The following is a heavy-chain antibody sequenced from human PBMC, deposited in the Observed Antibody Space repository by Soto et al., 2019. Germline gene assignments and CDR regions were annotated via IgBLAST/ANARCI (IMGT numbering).Heavy chain of an antibody. Sequence: GGSLRLSCAASGFTFSSYSMNWVRQAPGKGLEWVSYISSSSTIYYADSVKGRFTISRDNAKNSLYLQMNSLRDEDTAVYYCARGGYDSSGYSYYYYYYYMDVWGKGTTVTVS. CDR3: ARGGYDSSGYSYYYYYYYMDV. CDR2: ISSSSTI. V-gene: IGHV3-48*02. D-gene: IGHD3-22*01. J-gene: IGHJ6*03. CDR1: GFTFSSYS.